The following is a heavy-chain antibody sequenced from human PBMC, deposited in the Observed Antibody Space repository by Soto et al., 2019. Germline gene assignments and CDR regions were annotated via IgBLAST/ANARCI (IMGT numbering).Heavy chain of an antibody. J-gene: IGHJ6*03. CDR1: GYSFTSYW. Sequence: PGESLKISCKGSGYSFTSYWIGWVRQMPGKGLEWMGIIYPGDSDTRYSPSFQGQVTISADKSISTAYLQWSSLKASDTAMYYCARHPTDIVVVPAAMRESYYYYYYISVRSQGTTVTGS. D-gene: IGHD2-2*01. CDR3: ARHPTDIVVVPAAMRESYYYYYYISV. CDR2: IYPGDSDT. V-gene: IGHV5-51*01.